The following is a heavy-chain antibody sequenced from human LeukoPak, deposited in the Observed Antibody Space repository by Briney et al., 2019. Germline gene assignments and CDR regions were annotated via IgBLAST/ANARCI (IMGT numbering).Heavy chain of an antibody. J-gene: IGHJ6*03. Sequence: GGSLRLSCEVSGFTLSDHYMDWVRQAPGKGLEWVSYISSSGSTTYYADSMKGRFTISRDNAKNSLYLQMNSLRAEDTAVYYCARSPAGANYYLDVWGKGTTVTISS. CDR2: ISSSGSTT. CDR3: ARSPAGANYYLDV. CDR1: GFTLSDHY. D-gene: IGHD1-14*01. V-gene: IGHV3-11*04.